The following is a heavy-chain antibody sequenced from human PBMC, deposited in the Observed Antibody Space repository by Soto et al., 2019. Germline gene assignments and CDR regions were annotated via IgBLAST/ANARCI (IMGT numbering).Heavy chain of an antibody. CDR2: ISGGGGTM. J-gene: IGHJ4*02. CDR3: ARDKSGTYSIDY. Sequence: EVQVVESGGGSVQPGGSLRLSCAASGFTFSRYTMNGVRQAPGKGLEWLSYISGGGGTMSYADSVKGRVTISRDNAKNSLSLQMDSLRAEDTAVYYCARDKSGTYSIDYWGQGTLVTVSS. D-gene: IGHD1-26*01. CDR1: GFTFSRYT. V-gene: IGHV3-48*04.